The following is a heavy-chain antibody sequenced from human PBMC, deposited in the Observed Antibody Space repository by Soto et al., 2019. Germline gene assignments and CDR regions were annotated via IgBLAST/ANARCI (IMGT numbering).Heavy chain of an antibody. CDR2: MNPNIGKT. V-gene: IGHV1-8*01. J-gene: IGHJ6*02. CDR1: GYTFISYD. D-gene: IGHD4-17*01. Sequence: GASVKVSCKASGYTFISYDINWVRQATGQGLEWMGWMNPNIGKTDYAQKFQGRVTMTRNTSMSTAYMELSSLRSEDTAVYYCARYHVDYGGNSPRPNPIYYGMDVWGQGTTVTVSS. CDR3: ARYHVDYGGNSPRPNPIYYGMDV.